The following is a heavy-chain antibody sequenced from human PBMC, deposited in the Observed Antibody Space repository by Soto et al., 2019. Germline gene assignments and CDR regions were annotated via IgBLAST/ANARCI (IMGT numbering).Heavy chain of an antibody. Sequence: PSETLSLTCAVSGGSISSGGYSWSWIRQPPGKGLEWIGYIYHSGSTYYNPSLKSRVTISVDRSKNQFSLKLSSVTAADTAVYYCARGPGVDCSSTSCYRGYYYYGMDVWGQGTTVTVSS. CDR2: IYHSGST. D-gene: IGHD2-2*01. J-gene: IGHJ6*02. CDR1: GGSISSGGYS. CDR3: ARGPGVDCSSTSCYRGYYYYGMDV. V-gene: IGHV4-30-2*01.